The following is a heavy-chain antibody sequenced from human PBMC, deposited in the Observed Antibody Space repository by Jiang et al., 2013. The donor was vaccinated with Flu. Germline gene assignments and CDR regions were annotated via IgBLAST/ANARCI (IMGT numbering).Heavy chain of an antibody. Sequence: NHSGSTNYNPSLKSRVTISVDTSKNQFSLKLSSVTAADTAVYYCATESDDYCSGGSCYTEYFQHWGQGTLVTVSS. CDR2: NHSGST. CDR3: ATESDDYCSGGSCYTEYFQH. V-gene: IGHV4-34*01. D-gene: IGHD2-15*01. J-gene: IGHJ1*01.